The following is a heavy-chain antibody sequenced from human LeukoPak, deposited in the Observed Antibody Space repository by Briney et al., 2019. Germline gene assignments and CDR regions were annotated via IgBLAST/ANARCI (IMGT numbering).Heavy chain of an antibody. J-gene: IGHJ3*02. CDR1: GLTFSNYW. D-gene: IGHD4-17*01. V-gene: IGHV3-7*01. Sequence: GGSLRLSCAVSGLTFSNYWMGWVRQAPGKGLEWVANIKRDGSEKYYVDSVKGRFTISRDNAKNSLYLQMNSLRAEDTAVYYCARERTVWVTNHAFDIWGQGTMVTVSS. CDR2: IKRDGSEK. CDR3: ARERTVWVTNHAFDI.